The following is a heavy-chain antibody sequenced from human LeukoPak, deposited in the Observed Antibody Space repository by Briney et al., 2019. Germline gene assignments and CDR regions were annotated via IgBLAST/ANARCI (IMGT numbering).Heavy chain of an antibody. CDR1: GFTFSSYW. CDR2: INSDGSST. CDR3: ARAPYNYYGMDV. Sequence: PGGSLRLSCAASGFTFSSYWMHWVRQAPGKGLVWVSRINSDGSSTSYADSVKGRFTISRDNSKNTQYLQMNSLRAEDTAVYYCARAPYNYYGMDVWGQGTTVTVSS. V-gene: IGHV3-74*01. J-gene: IGHJ6*02.